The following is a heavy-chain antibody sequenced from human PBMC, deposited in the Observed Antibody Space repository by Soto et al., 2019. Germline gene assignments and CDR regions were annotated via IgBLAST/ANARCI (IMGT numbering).Heavy chain of an antibody. J-gene: IGHJ5*02. Sequence: EVQLLESGGGLVQPGGSLRLSCAASGFTFSTYPMSWVRQAPGKGLEWVSAISGSGGNTYYADSARGRFTISRDNSKNTLYLQMSSLRAEDTAVYYCAKDHLTAGGTFWFDPRGQGTLVTVSS. D-gene: IGHD6-13*01. V-gene: IGHV3-23*01. CDR3: AKDHLTAGGTFWFDP. CDR1: GFTFSTYP. CDR2: ISGSGGNT.